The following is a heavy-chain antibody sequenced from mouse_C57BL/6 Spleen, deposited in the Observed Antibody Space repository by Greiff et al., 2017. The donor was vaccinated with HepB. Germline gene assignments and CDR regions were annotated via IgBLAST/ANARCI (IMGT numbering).Heavy chain of an antibody. CDR1: GYTFTSYW. CDR3: ARGGLYDDWYFDV. Sequence: QVQLQQPGAELVKPGASVKLSCKASGYTFTSYWMHWVKQRPGQGLEWIGMIHPNSGSTNYNEKFKSKATLTVDKSSSTAYMQLSSLTSEDSAVYYCARGGLYDDWYFDVWGTGTTVTVSS. CDR2: IHPNSGST. D-gene: IGHD2-3*01. V-gene: IGHV1-64*01. J-gene: IGHJ1*03.